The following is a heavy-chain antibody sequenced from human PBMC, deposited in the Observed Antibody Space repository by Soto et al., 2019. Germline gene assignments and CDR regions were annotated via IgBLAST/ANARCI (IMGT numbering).Heavy chain of an antibody. CDR3: AKYPISVRMTTVTKDWFDP. D-gene: IGHD4-4*01. J-gene: IGHJ5*02. CDR2: ISGSGGST. CDR1: GFTFSSYA. Sequence: GGSLRLSCAASGFTFSSYAMSWVRQAPGKGLEWVSAISGSGGSTYYADSVKGRFTISRDNSKNTLYLQMNSLRAEDTAVYYCAKYPISVRMTTVTKDWFDPWGQGTLVTVSS. V-gene: IGHV3-23*01.